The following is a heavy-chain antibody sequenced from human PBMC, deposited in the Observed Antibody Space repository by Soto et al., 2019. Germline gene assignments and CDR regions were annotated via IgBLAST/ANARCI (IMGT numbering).Heavy chain of an antibody. CDR1: GGSISSYY. CDR3: ARHVNRGAIFDY. J-gene: IGHJ4*02. Sequence: QVQLQESGPGLVKPSETLSLTCTVSGGSISSYYWSWIRQPPGKGLEWLGYINYSGSTTYNPSLRSRVTISVDTSKNQLSLKLSCVTAADTAVYYCARHVNRGAIFDYWGQGTLVTVSS. V-gene: IGHV4-59*08. CDR2: INYSGST. D-gene: IGHD3-3*01.